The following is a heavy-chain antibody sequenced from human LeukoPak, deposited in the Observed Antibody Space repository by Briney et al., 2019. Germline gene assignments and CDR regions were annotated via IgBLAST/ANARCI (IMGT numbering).Heavy chain of an antibody. CDR1: GFTFSNYS. V-gene: IGHV3-48*01. CDR2: ITSSSSII. D-gene: IGHD6-6*01. Sequence: PGGSLRLSCAASGFTFSNYSMNWVRQAPGKGLEWVSYITSSSSIIYYADSVKGRFTISRDNAKNSLYLQMNSLRAEDTAVYYCARGRYSTSAGDFDYWGQGTLVTVSS. J-gene: IGHJ4*02. CDR3: ARGRYSTSAGDFDY.